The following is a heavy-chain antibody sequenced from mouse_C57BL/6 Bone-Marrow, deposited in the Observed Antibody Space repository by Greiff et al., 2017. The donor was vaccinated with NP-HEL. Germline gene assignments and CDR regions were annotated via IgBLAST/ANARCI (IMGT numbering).Heavy chain of an antibody. CDR3: ARRDGYYNY. V-gene: IGHV8-8*01. Sequence: ESGPGILQPSQTLSLSCSFSGFSLSTFGMGVGWIRQPSGQGLDWLEHIWWDDDKYYNPALKSRLTISEDTSKNQVFIKIANVDAADTATYYWARRDGYYNYWGQGTTLTVSS. J-gene: IGHJ2*01. CDR2: IWWDDDK. D-gene: IGHD2-3*01. CDR1: GFSLSTFGMG.